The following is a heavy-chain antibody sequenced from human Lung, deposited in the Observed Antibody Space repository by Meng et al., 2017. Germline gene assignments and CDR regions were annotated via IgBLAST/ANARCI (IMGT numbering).Heavy chain of an antibody. CDR1: GFTFNTYA. V-gene: IGHV3-30*01. Sequence: QVWLVESGGGVVQPGGSLRLSCAASGFTFNTYAMHWVRQAPGKGLEWVSLMSFDGAQIYYSGSVRGRFTISRDNSKNTLYLQMNSLRAEDTAVYYCARDKPPNDVWGRGTLVTVSS. CDR2: MSFDGAQI. J-gene: IGHJ2*01. CDR3: ARDKPPNDV.